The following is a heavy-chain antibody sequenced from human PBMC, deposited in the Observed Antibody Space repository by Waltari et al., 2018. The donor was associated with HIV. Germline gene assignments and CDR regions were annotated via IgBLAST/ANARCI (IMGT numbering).Heavy chain of an antibody. CDR2: IYSGGSR. D-gene: IGHD1-26*01. CDR3: ARDPRSSGYYGMDV. Sequence: EVPLVASGGGLIEPGGSLRLACAASGFSVGIKHMSGVRQAPGKGLEWVSVIYSGGSRYYADSVKGRFTISRDNSKNTRSLHMTSLKAEDTAVYYCARDPRSSGYYGMDVWGQGTTVTVSS. V-gene: IGHV3-53*01. J-gene: IGHJ6*02. CDR1: GFSVGIKH.